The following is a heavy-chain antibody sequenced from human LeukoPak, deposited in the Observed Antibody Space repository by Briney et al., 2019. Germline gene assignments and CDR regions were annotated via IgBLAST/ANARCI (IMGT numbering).Heavy chain of an antibody. D-gene: IGHD6-19*01. CDR2: TNPSSGGT. CDR1: GYTFTGYY. Sequence: ASVKVSCKASGYTFTGYYMHWVRQAPGQGLEWMGWTNPSSGGTNYAQKLQGRVTMTTDTSTSTAYMELRSLRSDDTAVYYCARWDGSGSRSYYYYYYMDVWGKGTTVTVSS. CDR3: ARWDGSGSRSYYYYYYMDV. J-gene: IGHJ6*03. V-gene: IGHV1-2*02.